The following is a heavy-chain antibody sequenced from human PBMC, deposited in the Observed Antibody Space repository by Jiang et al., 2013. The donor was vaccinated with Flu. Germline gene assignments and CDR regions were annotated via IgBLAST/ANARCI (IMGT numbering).Heavy chain of an antibody. V-gene: IGHV1-46*03. CDR2: FIPSGGGT. D-gene: IGHD6-25*01. Sequence: AEVKKPGASVKLSCKASGYTFTHYFIHWVRQAPGQGLEWMGVFIPSGGGTTYAQRFQGRVTMTRDTSTSTVYMELSSLRSEDAALYYCAREVNTAAAGSGVVQGFDFWGQGTLVTVSS. CDR3: AREVNTAAAGSGVVQGFDF. CDR1: GYTFTHYF. J-gene: IGHJ4*02.